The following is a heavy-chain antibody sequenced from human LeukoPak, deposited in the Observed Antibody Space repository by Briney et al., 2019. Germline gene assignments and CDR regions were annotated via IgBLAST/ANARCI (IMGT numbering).Heavy chain of an antibody. CDR1: GFTLSDHW. D-gene: IGHD1-26*01. CDR3: ARASSGRPFDF. J-gene: IGHJ4*02. V-gene: IGHV3-74*01. CDR2: INGDGGST. Sequence: GGSLRLSCVASGFTLSDHWMHWVRQAPGKGLVWVSRINGDGGSTSYADSVKGRFTISRDNAKNTLYLQMNSLRAEDTAVFYCARASSGRPFDFWGQGTLVTVSS.